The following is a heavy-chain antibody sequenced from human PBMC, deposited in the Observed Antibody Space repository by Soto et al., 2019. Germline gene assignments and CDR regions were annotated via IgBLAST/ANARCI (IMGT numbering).Heavy chain of an antibody. CDR1: GYSFTSYW. CDR3: ASSNFLTGYAYYFDY. CDR2: IYPGDFQT. D-gene: IGHD3-9*01. Sequence: GESLKISCKGSGYSFTSYWIGWVRQMPGKGLEWMGIIYPGDFQTRYSASFQGQVTISADKSISTAYLQWSNLKVSDTAMYYCASSNFLTGYAYYFDYWGQGTLVTVSS. J-gene: IGHJ4*02. V-gene: IGHV5-51*01.